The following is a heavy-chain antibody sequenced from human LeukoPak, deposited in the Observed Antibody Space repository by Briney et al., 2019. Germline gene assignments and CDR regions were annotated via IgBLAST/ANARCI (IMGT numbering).Heavy chain of an antibody. CDR3: ARPSPPGDGYNPPDH. D-gene: IGHD5-24*01. CDR1: GFNFDNFA. CDR2: ISHDGRTK. J-gene: IGHJ4*02. V-gene: IGHV3-30*04. Sequence: GGSLRLSCVVSGFNFDNFAMHWVRQPLGKGLKWVAVISHDGRTKYYADSMKGRITISRDNSKNTLFLQMNNLRSEDTAVYFCARPSPPGDGYNPPDHWGQGTLVTVSS.